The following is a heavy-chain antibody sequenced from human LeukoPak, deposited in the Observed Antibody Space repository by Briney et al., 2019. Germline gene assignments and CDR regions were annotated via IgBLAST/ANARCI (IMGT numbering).Heavy chain of an antibody. CDR1: GYSFTSYW. V-gene: IGHV5-51*01. D-gene: IGHD6-13*01. Sequence: GESLKISCKCSGYSFTSYWIGWVRQMPGKGLEWMGIIYPGDSDTRYSPSFQGQVTISADKSISTAYLQWSSLKASDTAMYYCARPTGIAAALGPFDIWGLGTMVTVSS. CDR3: ARPTGIAAALGPFDI. CDR2: IYPGDSDT. J-gene: IGHJ3*02.